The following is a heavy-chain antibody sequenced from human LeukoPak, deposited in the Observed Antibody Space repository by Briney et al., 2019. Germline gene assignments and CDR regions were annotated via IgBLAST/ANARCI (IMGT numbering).Heavy chain of an antibody. V-gene: IGHV4-39*01. J-gene: IGHJ6*02. Sequence: SETLSLTCTVSGGSISSCCYYWGWIRQPPGKGLVWIGSLYYYAVTYYHPSHHSRVTICVDTSKNQLSPKLRSVTAADTAVYDCAMGGLVTIPIACYYYGMDVWGQGTTVTVSS. D-gene: IGHD2-21*02. CDR3: AMGGLVTIPIACYYYGMDV. CDR2: LYYYAVT. CDR1: GGSISSCCYY.